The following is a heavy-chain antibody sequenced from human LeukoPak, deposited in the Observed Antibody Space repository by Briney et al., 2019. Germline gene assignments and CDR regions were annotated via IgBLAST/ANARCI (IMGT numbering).Heavy chain of an antibody. D-gene: IGHD4-17*01. Sequence: ASVKVSCKASGYTFTCYYMHWVRQARGQGREWRGWINPNSGGTNYAQKFQGRVTMTSDTSISTAYMELSRLRSDDTAVYYCARITYGDFHPFDYWGQGTLVTVSS. CDR1: GYTFTCYY. J-gene: IGHJ4*02. CDR3: ARITYGDFHPFDY. V-gene: IGHV1-2*02. CDR2: INPNSGGT.